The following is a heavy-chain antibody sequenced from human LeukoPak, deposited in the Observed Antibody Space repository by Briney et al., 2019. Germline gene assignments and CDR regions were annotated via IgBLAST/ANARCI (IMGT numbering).Heavy chain of an antibody. Sequence: ASVKVSCKASGYTFTNYHIHWVRQAPGQGLEWMGLINPGEGTTIHAQKFQGRVTMTRATSTTSVYMELSSLRSGDTAVYYCARGTYCGGDCNSLGANYYFDFWGQGSLVTVSS. V-gene: IGHV1-46*01. CDR1: GYTFTNYH. CDR3: ARGTYCGGDCNSLGANYYFDF. CDR2: INPGEGTT. D-gene: IGHD2-21*02. J-gene: IGHJ4*02.